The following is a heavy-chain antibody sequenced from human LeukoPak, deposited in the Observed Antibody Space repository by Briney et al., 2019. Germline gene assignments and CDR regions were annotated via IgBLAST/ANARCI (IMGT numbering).Heavy chain of an antibody. J-gene: IGHJ4*02. CDR3: ARGYYYHTSGYWGIDY. D-gene: IGHD3-22*01. CDR2: IWYDGGNK. CDR1: GFTFSESG. V-gene: IGHV3-33*01. Sequence: PGRSLRLSCAASGFTFSESGMHWVRQAPGKGLEGVALIWYDGGNKYYADSVKGRYTISRDNSKNTLYLQMNSLRAEDTAVYYCARGYYYHTSGYWGIDYWGQGTLVTVSS.